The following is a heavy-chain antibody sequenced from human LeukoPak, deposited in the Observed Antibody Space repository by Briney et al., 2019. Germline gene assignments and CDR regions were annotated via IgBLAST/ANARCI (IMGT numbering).Heavy chain of an antibody. CDR2: ISYDGSNK. Sequence: GGSLRLSCAASGFTFSSYAMHWVRQAPGKGLEWVAVISYDGSNKYYADSVKGRFTISRDNSKNTLYLQMNSLRAEDTAVYYCANPHCSGGSCRFDYWGQGTLVTVSS. J-gene: IGHJ4*02. CDR1: GFTFSSYA. CDR3: ANPHCSGGSCRFDY. V-gene: IGHV3-30-3*01. D-gene: IGHD2-15*01.